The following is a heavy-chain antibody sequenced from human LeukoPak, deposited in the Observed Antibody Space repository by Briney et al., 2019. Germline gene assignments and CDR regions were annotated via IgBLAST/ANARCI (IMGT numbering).Heavy chain of an antibody. CDR3: ARDSYYGSGSYYRYTFHY. J-gene: IGHJ4*02. CDR1: GFTVSRNY. Sequence: PGGSLRLSCAASGFTVSRNYMSWVRQAPGKGLEWVSVIYSGGSTYYTDSVKGRFTISRDNSKNTLYLQMNSLRAEDTAVYYCARDSYYGSGSYYRYTFHYWGQGTLVTVSS. CDR2: IYSGGST. D-gene: IGHD3-10*01. V-gene: IGHV3-53*01.